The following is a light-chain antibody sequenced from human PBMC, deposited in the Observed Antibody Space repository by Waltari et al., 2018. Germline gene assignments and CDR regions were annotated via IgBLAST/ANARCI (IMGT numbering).Light chain of an antibody. V-gene: IGLV1-44*01. CDR2: NDN. Sequence: QSVLTQPPSGSGTPGQRVTISCSGGRSNIGSETVNWYQQLPGTAPKVLIYNDNQRPSGVPDRFSGSKSGTSASLAISGLQSEDDADYYCAAWDDSLHAWVFGGGTKLTVL. CDR1: RSNIGSET. CDR3: AAWDDSLHAWV. J-gene: IGLJ3*02.